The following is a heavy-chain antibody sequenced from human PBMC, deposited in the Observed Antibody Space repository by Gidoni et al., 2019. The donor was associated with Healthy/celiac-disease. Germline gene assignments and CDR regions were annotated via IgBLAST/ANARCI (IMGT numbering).Heavy chain of an antibody. CDR1: GFTFSSYA. J-gene: IGHJ3*02. D-gene: IGHD3-3*01. Sequence: EVQLLESGGGLVQPGGSLRLSCAASGFTFSSYAMSWVRQAPGKGLEWVSAISGSGGSTYYADSVKGRFTISRDNSKNTLYLQMNSLRAEDTAVYYCARQRVGVVVQDIWGQGTMVTVSS. V-gene: IGHV3-23*01. CDR3: ARQRVGVVVQDI. CDR2: ISGSGGST.